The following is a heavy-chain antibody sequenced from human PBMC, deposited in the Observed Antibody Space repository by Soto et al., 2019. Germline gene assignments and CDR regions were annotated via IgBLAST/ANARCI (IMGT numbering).Heavy chain of an antibody. Sequence: QVQLQESGPGLVKPSETLSLTCTVSGGSISSYYWSWIRQPPGKGLEWIGYIYYSGSTYYNPSLKSRVTIAVDPSKNQFSLKLNSVTSADTAVYYCAGQAGDYYCSNGLDVWGQGTTVTVSS. CDR1: GGSISSYY. CDR2: IYYSGST. V-gene: IGHV4-59*08. D-gene: IGHD4-17*01. CDR3: AGQAGDYYCSNGLDV. J-gene: IGHJ6*02.